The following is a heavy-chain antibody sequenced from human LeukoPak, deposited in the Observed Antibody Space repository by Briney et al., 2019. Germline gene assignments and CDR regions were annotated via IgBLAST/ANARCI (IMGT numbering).Heavy chain of an antibody. D-gene: IGHD3-3*01. Sequence: SVKVSCKASGGTFSSYAISWVRQAPGQGLEWMGGIIPVSGTATYAQKFQGRVRITADDSTSTVYMELSSLRSDDPAVYTCARVFVGFLEVGAFGFWGQGTMVTVSS. CDR2: IIPVSGTA. CDR3: ARVFVGFLEVGAFGF. CDR1: GGTFSSYA. J-gene: IGHJ3*01. V-gene: IGHV1-69*01.